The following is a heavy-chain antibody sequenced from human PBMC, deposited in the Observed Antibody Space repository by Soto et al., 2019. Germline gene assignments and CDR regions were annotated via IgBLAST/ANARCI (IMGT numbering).Heavy chain of an antibody. CDR1: GGSISSYY. J-gene: IGHJ4*02. CDR3: ARVYDSSGSTLGYYFDY. V-gene: IGHV4-59*01. CDR2: IYYSGST. D-gene: IGHD3-22*01. Sequence: ASETLSLTCTVSGGSISSYYWSWIRQPPGKGLEWIGYIYYSGSTNYNPSLKSRVTISVDTSKNQFSLKLSSVTAADTAAYYCARVYDSSGSTLGYYFDYWGQGTLVTVSS.